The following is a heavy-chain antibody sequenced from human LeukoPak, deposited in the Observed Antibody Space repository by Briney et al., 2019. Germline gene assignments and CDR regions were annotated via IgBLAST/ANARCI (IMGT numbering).Heavy chain of an antibody. CDR2: INHSGST. CDR3: ARGSGWYPEPFDY. V-gene: IGHV4-34*01. Sequence: KASETLSLTCAVYGGSFSGYYWSWIRQPPGKGLEWIGEINHSGSTNYNPSLKRRVTISVDTSKNQFSLKLSSVTAADTAVYYCARGSGWYPEPFDYWGQGTLVTVSS. D-gene: IGHD6-19*01. CDR1: GGSFSGYY. J-gene: IGHJ4*02.